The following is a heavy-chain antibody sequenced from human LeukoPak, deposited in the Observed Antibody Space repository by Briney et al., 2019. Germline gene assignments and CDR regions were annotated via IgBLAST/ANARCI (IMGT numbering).Heavy chain of an antibody. D-gene: IGHD5-18*01. J-gene: IGHJ5*02. Sequence: SETLSLTCAVSGGSISSISSNNWAWICQPPGKGLELIAAIHYTGSTYYNPSFMSRVTISVDTSKNQFSLKLNSLTATDTAVYYCARLPTGYPNWFDTWGQGILVTVSS. CDR3: ARLPTGYPNWFDT. CDR2: IHYTGST. V-gene: IGHV4-39*01. CDR1: GGSISSISSN.